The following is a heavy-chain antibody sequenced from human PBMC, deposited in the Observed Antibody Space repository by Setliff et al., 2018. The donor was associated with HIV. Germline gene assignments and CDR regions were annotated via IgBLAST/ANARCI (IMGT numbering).Heavy chain of an antibody. J-gene: IGHJ4*02. CDR1: GGSISSGSYY. Sequence: SETLSLTCTVSGGSISSGSYYWSWIRQPAGKGLEWIGRIYTSGSTNYNPSLKSRVTMSLDTSKNQFSLKLSSVTAADTAVYYCARHQYYNFWSGFDYWGQGTLVTVS. D-gene: IGHD3-3*01. CDR2: IYTSGST. V-gene: IGHV4-61*02. CDR3: ARHQYYNFWSGFDY.